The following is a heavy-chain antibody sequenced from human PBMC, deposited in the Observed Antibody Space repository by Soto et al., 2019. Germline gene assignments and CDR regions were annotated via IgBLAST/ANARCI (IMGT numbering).Heavy chain of an antibody. CDR2: ISATGGNI. D-gene: IGHD3-16*01. CDR1: GFTFSDYA. J-gene: IGHJ2*01. V-gene: IGHV3-23*01. Sequence: EVQLLESGGGWARPGGSLRLSCVASGFTFSDYAMTWVRQAPGKGLEWVATISATGGNIEYTDSLKGRFTISRDNSKNTLYLQLNGLTSDDTAVHYCAKVAGGLGYFDLWGRGTLVTVSS. CDR3: AKVAGGLGYFDL.